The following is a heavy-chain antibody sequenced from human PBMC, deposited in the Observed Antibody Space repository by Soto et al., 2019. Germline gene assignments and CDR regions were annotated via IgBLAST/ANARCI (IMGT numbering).Heavy chain of an antibody. CDR3: ARDQITMVRGVIPNYYYYYGMDV. CDR1: GFTFSTYA. Sequence: GGSLRLSCAASGFTFSTYAMHWVRQAPGKGLEWVAVISYDGSNKYYADSVKGRFTISRDNSKNTLYLQMNSLRAEDTAVYYCARDQITMVRGVIPNYYYYYGMDVWGQGTTVTVSS. V-gene: IGHV3-30-3*01. D-gene: IGHD3-10*01. CDR2: ISYDGSNK. J-gene: IGHJ6*02.